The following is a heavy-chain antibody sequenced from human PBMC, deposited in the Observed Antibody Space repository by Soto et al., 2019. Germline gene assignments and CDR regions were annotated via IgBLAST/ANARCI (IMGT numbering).Heavy chain of an antibody. J-gene: IGHJ4*02. Sequence: PGESVKISCKGSGYSFTSYWIGWVRQMPGKGLEWMGIIYPGDSDTRYSPSFQGQVTISADKSISTAYLQWSSLKASDTAMYYCASPPHDYDMLTGYYNPPYYWGQGTLVTVSS. CDR3: ASPPHDYDMLTGYYNPPYY. D-gene: IGHD3-9*01. CDR2: IYPGDSDT. V-gene: IGHV5-51*01. CDR1: GYSFTSYW.